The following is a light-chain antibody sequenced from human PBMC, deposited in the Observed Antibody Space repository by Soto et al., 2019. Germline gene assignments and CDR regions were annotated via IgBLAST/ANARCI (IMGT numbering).Light chain of an antibody. CDR2: SVT. J-gene: IGLJ1*01. Sequence: QSVLIQPPSLSGSPGQSVTISCTGTISDVGTYDYVSWFQHHPGTVPKPMIYSVTSRPSGVPDRFSDSKSGNPASMTISGLQPGDGADYFCFSYTSSATSVLGTGTKVNVL. CDR3: FSYTSSATSV. V-gene: IGLV2-11*01. CDR1: ISDVGTYDY.